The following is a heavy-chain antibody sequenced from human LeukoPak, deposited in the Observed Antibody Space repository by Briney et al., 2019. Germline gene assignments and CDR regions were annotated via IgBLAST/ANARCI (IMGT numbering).Heavy chain of an antibody. CDR2: MHYTLDT. CDR1: GGSISGYY. CDR3: ARDCSSTSCYTYYYYYMDV. V-gene: IGHV4-59*01. J-gene: IGHJ6*03. D-gene: IGHD2-2*02. Sequence: SETLSLTCTVSGGSISGYYWSWIRQPPGKGLEWIGHMHYTLDTNYNPFFKRRVTISVDTSKNQFSLKVSSVTAADTAVYYCARDCSSTSCYTYYYYYMDVWGKGTTVTVSS.